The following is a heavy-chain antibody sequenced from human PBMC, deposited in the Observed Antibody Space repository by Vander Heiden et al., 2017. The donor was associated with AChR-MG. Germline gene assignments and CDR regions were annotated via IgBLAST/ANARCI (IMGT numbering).Heavy chain of an antibody. CDR2: VYSSGST. Sequence: EVQLVESGGGLVQPGGSLKLSCAAPGFTVSRTDKRWVRQAPGKGLEWVCVVYSSGSTYYADSVKGRFTIARDNSKNTVYLQMNSLRAEDTAVYFCASTGSGYYYYGMDVWGQGTTVTVSS. J-gene: IGHJ6*02. CDR1: GFTVSRTD. V-gene: IGHV3-66*02. CDR3: ASTGSGYYYYGMDV. D-gene: IGHD1-1*01.